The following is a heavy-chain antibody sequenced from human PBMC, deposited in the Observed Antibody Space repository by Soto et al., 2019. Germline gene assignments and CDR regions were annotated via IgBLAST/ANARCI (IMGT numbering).Heavy chain of an antibody. J-gene: IGHJ3*02. CDR3: ARDKYDILTGYYGLDAFDI. Sequence: RASVKVSCKASGYTFTSYGISWVRQAPGQGLEWMGWISAYNGNTNYAQKLQGRVTMTTDTSTSTAYMELRSLRSDDTAVYYCARDKYDILTGYYGLDAFDIWGQGTMVTVSS. V-gene: IGHV1-18*01. CDR2: ISAYNGNT. D-gene: IGHD3-9*01. CDR1: GYTFTSYG.